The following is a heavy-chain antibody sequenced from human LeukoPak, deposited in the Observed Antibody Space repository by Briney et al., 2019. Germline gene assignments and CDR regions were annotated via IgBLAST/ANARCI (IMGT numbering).Heavy chain of an antibody. CDR1: GGSVSSGSYY. V-gene: IGHV4-61*01. CDR2: IYYSGST. Sequence: SETLSLTCTVSGGSVSSGSYYWSWIRQPPGKGLEWIGYIYYSGSTNYNPSLKSRVTISVDTSKNQFSLKLSSVTAAYTAVYYCARDFRAGMDVWGKGTTVTVSS. J-gene: IGHJ6*04. CDR3: ARDFRAGMDV.